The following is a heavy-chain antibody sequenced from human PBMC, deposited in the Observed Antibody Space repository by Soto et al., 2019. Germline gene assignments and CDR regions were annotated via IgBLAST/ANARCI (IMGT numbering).Heavy chain of an antibody. V-gene: IGHV1-2*02. J-gene: IGHJ5*02. CDR3: ARDHLELILYNWFDP. Sequence: QVQLVQSGAEVKKPGASVKVSCKASGYTFAGYYMHWVRQAPGQGLEWMGWINTNSGDTQYAQKFQGRVTMTSDTSISTAYMELRSLRVDDTAVYYCARDHLELILYNWFDPWGQGTRVTVSS. CDR1: GYTFAGYY. CDR2: INTNSGDT. D-gene: IGHD1-7*01.